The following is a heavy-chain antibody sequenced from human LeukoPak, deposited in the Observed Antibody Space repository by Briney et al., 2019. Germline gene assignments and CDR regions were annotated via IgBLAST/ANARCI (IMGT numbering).Heavy chain of an antibody. CDR3: ARSGYYFDY. J-gene: IGHJ4*02. CDR2: IYPGDSDT. D-gene: IGHD3-3*01. V-gene: IGHV5-51*01. Sequence: ETLSLTCTVSGGSISSYYWSWIRQPPGKGLEWMGIIYPGDSDTRYSPSFQGQVTISADKSISTAYLQWSSLKASDTAMYYCARSGYYFDYWGQGTLVTVSS. CDR1: GGSISSYY.